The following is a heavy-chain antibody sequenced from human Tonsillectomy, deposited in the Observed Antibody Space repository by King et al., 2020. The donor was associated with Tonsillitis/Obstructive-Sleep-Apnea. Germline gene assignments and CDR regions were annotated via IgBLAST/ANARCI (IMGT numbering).Heavy chain of an antibody. CDR2: TSRSGTTI. CDR3: AREGDTTMVMRYYYYYMDV. Sequence: VQLVESGGGLVQPGGSLRLSCAASGFTFSSYEMNWVRQAPGKGLEWLSYTSRSGTTIYYADSVKGRFTISRDNAKNSLYLQMNSLRAGDTAVYYCAREGDTTMVMRYYYYYMDVWGKGTTVTVSS. D-gene: IGHD5-18*01. CDR1: GFTFSSYE. V-gene: IGHV3-48*03. J-gene: IGHJ6*03.